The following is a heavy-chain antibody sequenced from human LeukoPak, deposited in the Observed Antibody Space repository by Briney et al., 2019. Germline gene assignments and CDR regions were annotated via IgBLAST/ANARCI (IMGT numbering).Heavy chain of an antibody. Sequence: PGGSLRLSCVASGFTFSSFWMNWVRQAPGKGLEWVANINEGGSEIYYVDSVRGRFIISRDNAKKSLYLQMSSLRAEDTALYYCARDEIVGANFDYWGQGTLVTVSS. J-gene: IGHJ4*02. CDR2: INEGGSEI. CDR3: ARDEIVGANFDY. V-gene: IGHV3-7*03. D-gene: IGHD1-26*01. CDR1: GFTFSSFW.